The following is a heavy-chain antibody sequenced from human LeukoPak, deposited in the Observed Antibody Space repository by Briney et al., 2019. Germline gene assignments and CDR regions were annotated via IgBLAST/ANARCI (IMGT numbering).Heavy chain of an antibody. Sequence: GGSLRLSCAASGFTFDDYAMHWVRRAPGKGLEWVSLISGDGGTTTYADSVKGRFTISRDNSKDSLYLQMNSLRDEDTALYYCAKDRWSPSSGSTGTDVWGQGTTVTASS. CDR3: AKDRWSPSSGSTGTDV. J-gene: IGHJ6*02. V-gene: IGHV3-43*02. D-gene: IGHD6-19*01. CDR2: ISGDGGTT. CDR1: GFTFDDYA.